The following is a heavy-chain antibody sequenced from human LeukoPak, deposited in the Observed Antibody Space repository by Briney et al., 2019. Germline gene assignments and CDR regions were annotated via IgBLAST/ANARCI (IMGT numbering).Heavy chain of an antibody. CDR3: ARATSGSFDYYFDY. V-gene: IGHV1-8*03. CDR1: GYTFTSYD. CDR2: MNPHRGNT. Sequence: GASVKVSCKASGYTFTSYDINWVRQATGQGLEWMGWMNPHRGNTGYAQKFQGRVTITRNTSISTAYMELSSLRSEDTAVYYCARATSGSFDYYFDYWGQGTLVTVSS. D-gene: IGHD1-1*01. J-gene: IGHJ4*02.